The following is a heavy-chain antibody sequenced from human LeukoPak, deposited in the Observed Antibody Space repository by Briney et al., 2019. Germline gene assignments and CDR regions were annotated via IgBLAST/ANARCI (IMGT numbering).Heavy chain of an antibody. D-gene: IGHD6-13*01. Sequence: GGSLRLSCAASGFTFSSYGMHWGREAPGEGVEWGAFISYDGSNKYYADPVKGRFTISRDNSKNTLYLQMNSLRAEDTAVYYCAKGGAIAAAGTYWGQGTLVTVSS. J-gene: IGHJ4*02. CDR3: AKGGAIAAAGTY. V-gene: IGHV3-30*02. CDR1: GFTFSSYG. CDR2: ISYDGSNK.